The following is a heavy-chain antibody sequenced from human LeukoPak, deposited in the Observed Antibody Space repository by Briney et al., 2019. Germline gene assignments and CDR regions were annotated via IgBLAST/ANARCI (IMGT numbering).Heavy chain of an antibody. CDR2: INHSGSN. CDR1: GGSFSGYY. V-gene: IGHV4-34*01. CDR3: ARRSLELRN. J-gene: IGHJ4*02. D-gene: IGHD1-7*01. Sequence: SETLSLTCAVYGGSFSGYYCSWIRHPPRKGLEGIGEINHSGSNNYNPSLKSRVTISVDTSKNQFSLKLSSVTAADTAVYYCARRSLELRNWGQGTLVTVSS.